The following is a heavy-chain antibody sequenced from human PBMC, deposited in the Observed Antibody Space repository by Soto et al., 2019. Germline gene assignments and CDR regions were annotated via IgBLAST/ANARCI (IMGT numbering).Heavy chain of an antibody. Sequence: QVQLQQWGAGLLKPSETLSLTCAVYGGSFSGYYWSWIRQPPGKGLEWIGEINHSGSTNYNPSLKSGVTISVDPSKNQFPLKLSAVTAADTAVYYCASGYRVAYWGQGTLVTVSS. J-gene: IGHJ4*02. CDR2: INHSGST. D-gene: IGHD2-15*01. CDR3: ASGYRVAY. CDR1: GGSFSGYY. V-gene: IGHV4-34*01.